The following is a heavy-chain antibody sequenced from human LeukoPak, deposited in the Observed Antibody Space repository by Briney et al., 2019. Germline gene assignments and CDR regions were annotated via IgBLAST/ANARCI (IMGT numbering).Heavy chain of an antibody. D-gene: IGHD6-13*01. CDR3: ARLTSSWYQDWYFDL. Sequence: SETLSLTCAVYGGSFSGYYWSWIRQPPGKGLEWIGEINHSGSTNYNPSLKSRVTMSLDTSKNQFSLKLSSVTAADTAFYYCARLTSSWYQDWYFDLWGRGTLVTVSS. CDR2: INHSGST. CDR1: GGSFSGYY. V-gene: IGHV4-34*01. J-gene: IGHJ2*01.